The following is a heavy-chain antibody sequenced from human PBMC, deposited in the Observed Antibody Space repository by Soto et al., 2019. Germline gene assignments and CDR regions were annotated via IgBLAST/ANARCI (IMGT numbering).Heavy chain of an antibody. CDR2: ISSSGSNK. CDR1: GFNLIRGA. V-gene: IGHV3-23*01. CDR3: ARDFMSTYYYDSSGYYYAAGCMDV. J-gene: IGHJ6*02. D-gene: IGHD3-22*01. Sequence: PGGSLRLSCAASGFNLIRGAMIWVRQAPGKGLEWVSAISSSGSNKYYADSVKGRFTISRDNSKNTLYLQMNSLRAEDTAVYYCARDFMSTYYYDSSGYYYAAGCMDVWGQGTTVTVSS.